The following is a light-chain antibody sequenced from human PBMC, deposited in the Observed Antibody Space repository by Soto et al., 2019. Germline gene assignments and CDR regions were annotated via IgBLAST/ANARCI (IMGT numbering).Light chain of an antibody. CDR3: QHYNHWLWT. J-gene: IGKJ1*01. Sequence: EIMLTQSPATLSVSPGERATLSCRAGQSVKSSLAWYQQKPGQAPRLLIYGASTRDTGIPARFSGIWSGTEFTLPLSRLQSEDSSVYYCQHYNHWLWTFGQGTKVDIK. CDR2: GAS. CDR1: QSVKSS. V-gene: IGKV3-15*01.